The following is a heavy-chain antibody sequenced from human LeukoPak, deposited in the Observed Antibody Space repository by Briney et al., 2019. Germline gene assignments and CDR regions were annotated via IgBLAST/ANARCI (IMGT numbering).Heavy chain of an antibody. CDR2: IYYGGST. CDR3: ARGLYDSSGYSFDY. CDR1: GGSISSGGYY. D-gene: IGHD3-22*01. V-gene: IGHV4-31*03. Sequence: NPSETLSLTCTVSGGSISSGGYYWSWIRQHPGKGLEWIGYIYYGGSTYYNPSLKSRVTISVDTSKNQFSLKLSSVTAADTAVYYWARGLYDSSGYSFDYWGQGTLVTVSS. J-gene: IGHJ4*02.